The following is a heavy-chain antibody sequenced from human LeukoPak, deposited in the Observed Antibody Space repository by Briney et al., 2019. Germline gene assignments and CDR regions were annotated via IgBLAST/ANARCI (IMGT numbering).Heavy chain of an antibody. CDR3: AGDRGHSGYDLYDY. V-gene: IGHV3-7*01. Sequence: PGGSLRLSCAASGFTFSNYWMGWVRQAPGKGLEWVANIKQDGSEIYYVDSVKGRFTISRDTAMDSLYLQMNSLRAEDTAVYYCAGDRGHSGYDLYDYWGQGTLVTVSS. CDR1: GFTFSNYW. D-gene: IGHD5-12*01. J-gene: IGHJ4*02. CDR2: IKQDGSEI.